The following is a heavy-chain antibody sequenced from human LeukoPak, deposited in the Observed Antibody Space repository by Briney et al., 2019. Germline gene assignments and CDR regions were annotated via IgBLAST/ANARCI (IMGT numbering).Heavy chain of an antibody. D-gene: IGHD6-19*01. V-gene: IGHV3-23*01. CDR1: GFTFSSYA. J-gene: IGHJ4*02. Sequence: PGGSLRLSCAASGFTFSSYAVSWVRQAPGKGLEWVSAISGSGGSTYYADSVKGRFTISRDNSKNTLYLQMNSLRAEDTAVYYCAKTTTGYSSGRYPGWPVDYWGQGTLVTVSS. CDR3: AKTTTGYSSGRYPGWPVDY. CDR2: ISGSGGST.